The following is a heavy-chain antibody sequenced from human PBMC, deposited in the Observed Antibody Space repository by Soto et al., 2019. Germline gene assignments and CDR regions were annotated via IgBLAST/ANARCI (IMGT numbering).Heavy chain of an antibody. CDR2: ISGSGGST. V-gene: IGHV3-23*01. Sequence: GGSLRLSCAASGFTFSSYAMSWVRQAPGKGLEWVSAISGSGGSTYYADSVKGRFTISRDNSKNTLYLQMNSLRAEDTAVYYCAKVRRAYYYGSGSYYTWGQGTLVTVSS. CDR3: AKVRRAYYYGSGSYYT. D-gene: IGHD3-10*01. CDR1: GFTFSSYA. J-gene: IGHJ4*02.